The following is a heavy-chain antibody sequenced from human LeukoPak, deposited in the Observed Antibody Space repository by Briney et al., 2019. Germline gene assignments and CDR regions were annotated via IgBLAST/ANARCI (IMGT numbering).Heavy chain of an antibody. CDR2: MYYSGST. J-gene: IGHJ4*02. Sequence: PSETLSLTCTVSGGSISSYYWSWIRQPPGKGLEWIGYMYYSGSTNYNPSLKSRVTISVDTSKNQFSLKLSSVTAADTAVYYCARKGGRRGIVGATKVDYWGQGTLVTVSS. V-gene: IGHV4-59*12. D-gene: IGHD1-26*01. CDR1: GGSISSYY. CDR3: ARKGGRRGIVGATKVDY.